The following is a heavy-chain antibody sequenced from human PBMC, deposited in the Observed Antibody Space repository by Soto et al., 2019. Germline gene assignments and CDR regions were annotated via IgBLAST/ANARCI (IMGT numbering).Heavy chain of an antibody. CDR3: ARDYYRFNSGYGFSMDV. V-gene: IGHV3-30-3*01. CDR1: GFTFSSYA. J-gene: IGHJ6*02. Sequence: PGGSLRLSCAASGFTFSSYAMHWVRQAPGKGLEWVAVISYDGSNKYYADSVMGRFTISRDNSKNTLYLQMNSLRAEDTAVYYCARDYYRFNSGYGFSMDVWGQGTTVTVSS. CDR2: ISYDGSNK. D-gene: IGHD5-12*01.